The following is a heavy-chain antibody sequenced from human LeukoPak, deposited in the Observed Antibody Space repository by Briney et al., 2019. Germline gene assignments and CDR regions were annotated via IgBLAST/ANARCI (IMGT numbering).Heavy chain of an antibody. J-gene: IGHJ4*02. CDR3: ASLDYYGSGRIDY. CDR2: IYYSGST. D-gene: IGHD3-10*01. V-gene: IGHV4-30-4*07. Sequence: TLSLTCAVSGGSISSGGYSWSWIRQPPGKGLEWIGYIYYSGSTYYNPSLKSRVTISVDTSKNQFSLKLSSVTAADTAVYYCASLDYYGSGRIDYWGQGTLVTVSS. CDR1: GGSISSGGYS.